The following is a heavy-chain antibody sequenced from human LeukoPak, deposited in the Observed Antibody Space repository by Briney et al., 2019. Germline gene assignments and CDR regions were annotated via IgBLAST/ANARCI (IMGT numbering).Heavy chain of an antibody. CDR1: GYTFTSYY. CDR2: INPSGGST. D-gene: IGHD2-21*02. V-gene: IGHV1-46*01. Sequence: ASVKVSCKASGYTFTSYYMHWVRQAPGQGLEWMGIINPSGGSTSYAQKFQGRVTITRDTSTSTVYMELSSLRSEDTAVYYCARDKNYCGGDCYWVPPGYWGQGTLVTVSS. CDR3: ARDKNYCGGDCYWVPPGY. J-gene: IGHJ4*02.